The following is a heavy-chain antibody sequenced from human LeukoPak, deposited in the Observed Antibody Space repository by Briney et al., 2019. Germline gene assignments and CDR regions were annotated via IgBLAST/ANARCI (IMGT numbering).Heavy chain of an antibody. CDR1: GDSVSSNSAT. V-gene: IGHV6-1*01. CDR2: TYYKSKWYN. D-gene: IGHD1-26*01. J-gene: IGHJ3*02. Sequence: SQTLSLTCAISGDSVSSNSATWNWIRQSPSRGLEWLGRTYYKSKWYNDYAVSVKSRITINSDTSKDQFSLQLNSVTPEDTAVYYCARVSSPWSPRDAFDIWGQGTMVTVSS. CDR3: ARVSSPWSPRDAFDI.